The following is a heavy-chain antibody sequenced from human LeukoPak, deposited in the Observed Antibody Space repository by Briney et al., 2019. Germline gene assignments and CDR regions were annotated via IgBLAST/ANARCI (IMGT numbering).Heavy chain of an antibody. D-gene: IGHD2-15*01. CDR3: ARGGGSGLWLAY. CDR1: GYTFTSYY. J-gene: IGHJ4*02. CDR2: INPSGGST. V-gene: IGHV1-46*01. Sequence: GASVKVSCKASGYTFTSYYMHWVRQAPGQGLEWMGMINPSGGSTSYAQKFQGRVTMTRDMSTSTVYMELSSLRSEDTAVYYCARGGGSGLWLAYWGQGTLVTVSS.